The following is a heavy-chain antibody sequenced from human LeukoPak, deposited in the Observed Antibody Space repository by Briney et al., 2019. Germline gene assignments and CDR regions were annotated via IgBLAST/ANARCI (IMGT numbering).Heavy chain of an antibody. D-gene: IGHD5-18*01. CDR1: GFTFSSYA. J-gene: IGHJ4*02. Sequence: GGSLRLSCAASGFTFSSYAMSWVRQAPGKGLEWFSAISGSGGTTYYADSVKGRFTISRDNAKNSLYLQMNSLRAEDTAVYYCARGVRGGYSFDYWGQGTLVTVSS. CDR3: ARGVRGGYSFDY. V-gene: IGHV3-23*01. CDR2: ISGSGGTT.